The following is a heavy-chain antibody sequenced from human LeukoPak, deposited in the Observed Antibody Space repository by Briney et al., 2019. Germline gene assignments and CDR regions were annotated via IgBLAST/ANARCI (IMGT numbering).Heavy chain of an antibody. V-gene: IGHV3-33*01. CDR3: ARDPQLYYDSSSYYGPLDY. CDR1: GFTFSSYG. J-gene: IGHJ4*02. D-gene: IGHD3-22*01. CDR2: IWYDGSNK. Sequence: PPGGSLRLSCAAFGFTFSSYGMHWVRQAPGKGLEWVAVIWYDGSNKYYADSVKGRFTISRDNSKNTLYLQMNSLRAEDTAVYYCARDPQLYYDSSSYYGPLDYWGQGTLVTVSS.